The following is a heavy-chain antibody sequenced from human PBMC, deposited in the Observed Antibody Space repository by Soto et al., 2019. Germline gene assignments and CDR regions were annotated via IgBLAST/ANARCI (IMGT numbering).Heavy chain of an antibody. CDR3: ASQRKSRQGQRYYYYYYYMDV. V-gene: IGHV4-34*01. D-gene: IGHD6-25*01. CDR2: INHSGST. CDR1: GGSFSGYY. J-gene: IGHJ6*03. Sequence: QVQLQQWGAGLLKPSETLSLTCAVYGGSFSGYYWSWIRQPPGKGLEWIGEINHSGSTNYNPSLKSRVTISVDTSKNQFSLKRSSVTAADTAVYYCASQRKSRQGQRYYYYYYYMDVWGKGTTVTVSS.